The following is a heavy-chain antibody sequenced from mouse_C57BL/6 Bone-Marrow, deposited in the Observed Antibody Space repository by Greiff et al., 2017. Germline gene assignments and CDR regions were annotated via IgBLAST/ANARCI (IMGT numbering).Heavy chain of an antibody. CDR1: GFTFSSYG. CDR3: ARREGGDEGGFDY. CDR2: ISSGGSYT. V-gene: IGHV5-6*01. Sequence: EVHLVESGGDLVKPGGSLKLSCAASGFTFSSYGMSWVRQTPDKRLEWVATISSGGSYTYYPDSVKGRFTISRDNAKNTLYLQMSSLKSEDTAMYYWARREGGDEGGFDYWGQGTTLTVSS. J-gene: IGHJ2*01.